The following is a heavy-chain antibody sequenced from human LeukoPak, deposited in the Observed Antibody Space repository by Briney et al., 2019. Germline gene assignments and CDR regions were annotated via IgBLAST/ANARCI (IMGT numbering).Heavy chain of an antibody. J-gene: IGHJ4*02. CDR2: ISYDGSNK. D-gene: IGHD4-23*01. CDR3: ANGDDYGGDY. V-gene: IGHV3-30*18. CDR1: GFTFSSYG. Sequence: PGGSLRLSCAASGFTFSSYGMHRVRQAPGKGLEWVAVISYDGSNKYYADSVKGRFTISRDNSKNTLYLQMNSLRAEDTAVYYCANGDDYGGDYWGQGTLVTVSS.